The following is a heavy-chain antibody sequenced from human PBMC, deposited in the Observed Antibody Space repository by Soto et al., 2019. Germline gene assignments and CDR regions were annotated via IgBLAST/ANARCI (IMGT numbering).Heavy chain of an antibody. CDR1: GGSISSGDYY. V-gene: IGHV4-30-4*01. J-gene: IGHJ6*02. CDR3: ARVSGHNTGYYSGYFMDV. D-gene: IGHD5-18*01. Sequence: SETLSLTCNVSGGSISSGDYYWTWIRQSPGKGLEWIGYIYYTGSTFYSPSLKRRVTISLDTSDNHFSLDMNSLTAADTAVYYCARVSGHNTGYYSGYFMDVWGQGTTVTVSS. CDR2: IYYTGST.